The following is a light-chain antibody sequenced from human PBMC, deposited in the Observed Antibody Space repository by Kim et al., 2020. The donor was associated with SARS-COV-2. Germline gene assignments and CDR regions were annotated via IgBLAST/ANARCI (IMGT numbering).Light chain of an antibody. V-gene: IGLV1-40*01. CDR1: SPNIGAGYD. CDR3: QSYDNSLSGYV. Sequence: RVIIPCTGGSPNIGAGYDVHWYQQLPGTAPKLLIYDNSNRPSGVPDRFSGSKSGTSASLAITGLQAEDEADYYCQSYDNSLSGYVFGTGTKVTVL. J-gene: IGLJ1*01. CDR2: DNS.